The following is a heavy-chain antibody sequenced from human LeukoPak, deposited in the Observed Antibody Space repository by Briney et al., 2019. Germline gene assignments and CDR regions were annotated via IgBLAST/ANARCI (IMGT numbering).Heavy chain of an antibody. V-gene: IGHV4-38-2*01. D-gene: IGHD3-16*01. J-gene: IGHJ4*02. CDR2: IFNSGST. CDR1: GFSISSGDY. Sequence: SETLSLTCAVSGFSISSGDYWGWIRQPPGKGLEWIGSIFNSGSTYYNPSLKSRVTISADTSKRHFSLKLSSVTAADTAVYYCARNRSEPLGNGGSFDYWGQGTLVTVSS. CDR3: ARNRSEPLGNGGSFDY.